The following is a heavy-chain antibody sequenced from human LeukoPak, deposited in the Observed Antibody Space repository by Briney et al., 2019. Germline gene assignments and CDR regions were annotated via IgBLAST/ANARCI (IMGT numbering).Heavy chain of an antibody. J-gene: IGHJ2*01. CDR2: IYTSGST. CDR1: GGSISSYY. CDR3: ARYYYYDSSGYYLYWYFDL. Sequence: SETLSLTCTVSGGSISSYYWSWIRQPAGKGLEWIGRIYTSGSTNYNPSLKSRVTMSVDTSKDQFSLKLSSVTAADTAVYYCARYYYYDSSGYYLYWYFDLWGRGTLVTVSS. V-gene: IGHV4-4*07. D-gene: IGHD3-22*01.